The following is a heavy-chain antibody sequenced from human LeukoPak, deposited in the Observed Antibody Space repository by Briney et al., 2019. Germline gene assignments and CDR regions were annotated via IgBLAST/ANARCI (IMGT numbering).Heavy chain of an antibody. J-gene: IGHJ4*02. CDR1: GGTFSSYA. CDR2: IIPIFGTA. D-gene: IGHD3-3*01. Sequence: ASVKVSCKASGGTFSSYAISWVRQAPGQGLEWMGGIIPIFGTANYAQKFQGRVTITADKSTSTAYMELSRLRSDDTAVYYCARTEFWSGYDYWGQGTLVTVSS. V-gene: IGHV1-69*06. CDR3: ARTEFWSGYDY.